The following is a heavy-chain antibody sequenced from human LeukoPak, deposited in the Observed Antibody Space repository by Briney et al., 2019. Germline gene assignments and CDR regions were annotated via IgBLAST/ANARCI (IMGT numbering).Heavy chain of an antibody. CDR2: IYYSGST. D-gene: IGHD1-26*01. V-gene: IGHV4-31*03. CDR3: ASCALSGSYSFDY. CDR1: GGSISSGGYY. Sequence: SQTLSLTCTVSGGSISSGGYYWSWIRQHPGKGLEWIGYIYYSGSTYYNPSLKSRFTISVDTSKNQFSLKLSSVTAADTAVYYCASCALSGSYSFDYWGQGTLVTVSS. J-gene: IGHJ4*02.